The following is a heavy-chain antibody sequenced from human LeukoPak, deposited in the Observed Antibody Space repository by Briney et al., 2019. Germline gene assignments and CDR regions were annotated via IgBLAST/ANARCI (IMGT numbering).Heavy chain of an antibody. J-gene: IGHJ4*02. D-gene: IGHD3-22*01. CDR1: GFTFSNYA. CDR3: AKGYYYDSSGYYPLGY. Sequence: GGSLRLSCAASGFTFSNYAMSWVRQAPGKGLEWVSAISGSGGSTYYADSVKGRFTISRDNSKNTLYLQMNSLRAEDTAVYYCAKGYYYDSSGYYPLGYWGQGTLVTVSS. CDR2: ISGSGGST. V-gene: IGHV3-23*01.